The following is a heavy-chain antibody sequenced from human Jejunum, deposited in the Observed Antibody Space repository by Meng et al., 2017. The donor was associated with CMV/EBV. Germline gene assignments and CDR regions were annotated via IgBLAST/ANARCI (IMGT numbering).Heavy chain of an antibody. CDR2: ISSSSSSR. V-gene: IGHV3-21*06. Sequence: FRSYTMNWGRQAPGKGLEWVSSISSSSSSRNYADSVKGRFTISRDNAGNSLDLQMNSLRAEDTAVYYCARGAVDCSSTSCFSGFFDLWGQGTLVTVSS. CDR3: ARGAVDCSSTSCFSGFFDL. D-gene: IGHD2-2*01. J-gene: IGHJ4*02. CDR1: FRSYT.